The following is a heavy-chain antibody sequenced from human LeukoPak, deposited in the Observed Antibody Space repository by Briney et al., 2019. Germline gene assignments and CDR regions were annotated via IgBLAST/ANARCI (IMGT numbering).Heavy chain of an antibody. D-gene: IGHD1-1*01. CDR2: INHSGST. Sequence: SETLSLTCAVYGGSFSGYYWSWIRQPPGKGLEWIGEINHSGSTNYNPSLKSRVTISVDTSKNQFSLKLSSVTAADTAVYYCARGHHLQLERYQSYYFDYWGQGTLVTVSS. J-gene: IGHJ4*02. V-gene: IGHV4-34*01. CDR3: ARGHHLQLERYQSYYFDY. CDR1: GGSFSGYY.